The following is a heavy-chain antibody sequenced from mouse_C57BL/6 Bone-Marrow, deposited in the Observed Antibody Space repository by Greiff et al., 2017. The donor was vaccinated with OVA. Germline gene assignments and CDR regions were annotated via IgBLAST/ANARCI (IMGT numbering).Heavy chain of an antibody. CDR1: GFTLSSYV. D-gene: IGHD2-3*01. V-gene: IGHV5-6*01. Sequence: EVKVVESGGDLVKPGGSLKLSCAASGFTLSSYVMSWVRQTPDKRLEWVATISSGGSYTYYPDSVTGRFTISRDNAKNTLYLQMSSLKSEDTAMYYCARSMIFDYWGQGTTLTVSS. J-gene: IGHJ2*01. CDR3: ARSMIFDY. CDR2: ISSGGSYT.